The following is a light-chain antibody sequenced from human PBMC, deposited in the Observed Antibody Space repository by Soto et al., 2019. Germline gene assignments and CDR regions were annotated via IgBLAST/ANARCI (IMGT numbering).Light chain of an antibody. V-gene: IGLV2-23*01. J-gene: IGLJ1*01. CDR1: STDVGNYDL. Sequence: QSALTQPASVSGSPGQSITISCTGTSTDVGNYDLVSWYQQHPGKAPKLMIYEGSKRPSGVSNRFSGSKSDNTASLTISGLQAEDEADYYCCSYASSHTYVFGTGTKVTVL. CDR2: EGS. CDR3: CSYASSHTYV.